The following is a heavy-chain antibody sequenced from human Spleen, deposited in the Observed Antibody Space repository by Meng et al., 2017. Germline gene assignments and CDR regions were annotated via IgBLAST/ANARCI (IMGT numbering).Heavy chain of an antibody. CDR2: IWYDGSNK. D-gene: IGHD2-2*01. V-gene: IGHV3-33*01. CDR1: GFTFSSYG. CDR3: ARDPGYQVLWNNFDY. Sequence: GESRKISGAASGFTFSSYGMHWVRQAPGKGLEGGAVIWYDGSNKYYADSVKGRFTISRDNSKNTLYLQMNSLRAEDTAVYYCARDPGYQVLWNNFDYWGQGTLVTVSS. J-gene: IGHJ4*02.